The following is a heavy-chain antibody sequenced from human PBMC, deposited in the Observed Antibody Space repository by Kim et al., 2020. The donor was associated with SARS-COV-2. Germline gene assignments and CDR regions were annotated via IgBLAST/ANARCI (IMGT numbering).Heavy chain of an antibody. J-gene: IGHJ4*02. CDR1: GFTFSSYS. CDR3: ARETYITMVRGVISPPDY. V-gene: IGHV3-48*02. D-gene: IGHD3-10*01. CDR2: ISSSSSTI. Sequence: GGSLRLSCAASGFTFSSYSMNWVRQAPGKGLEWVSYISSSSSTIYYADSVKGRFTISRDNAKNSLYLQMNSLRDEDTAVYYCARETYITMVRGVISPPDYWGQGTLVTVSS.